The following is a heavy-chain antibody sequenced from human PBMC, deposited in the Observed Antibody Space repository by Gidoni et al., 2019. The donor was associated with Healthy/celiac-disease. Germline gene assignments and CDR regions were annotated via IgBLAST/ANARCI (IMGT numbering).Heavy chain of an antibody. CDR3: ARAHYDILTGYPEYFQH. V-gene: IGHV4-59*01. CDR2: IYSSGST. D-gene: IGHD3-9*01. Sequence: QVQLQESGPGLAKPSEHLSLPCTVSGCPISSYYWSWIRQPPGKRLEWIGYIYSSGSTNDNPSRKSRVTISVDTYKNQFSLKLSSVTGADTAVYCCARAHYDILTGYPEYFQHWGHGTLVTVSS. CDR1: GCPISSYY. J-gene: IGHJ1*01.